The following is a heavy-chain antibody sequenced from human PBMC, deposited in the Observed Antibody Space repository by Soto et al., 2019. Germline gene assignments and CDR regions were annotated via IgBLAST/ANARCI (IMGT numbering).Heavy chain of an antibody. D-gene: IGHD3-9*01. V-gene: IGHV5-51*01. CDR1: GYSFTSYW. Sequence: PGESLKISCKGSGYSFTSYWIGWVRQMPGKGLEWMGIIYPGDSDTRYSPSFQGQVTISADKSISTAYLQWSSLKASDTAMYYCAREGRDYDILTGYYYYYGMDVWGQGTTVTVS. CDR3: AREGRDYDILTGYYYYYGMDV. J-gene: IGHJ6*02. CDR2: IYPGDSDT.